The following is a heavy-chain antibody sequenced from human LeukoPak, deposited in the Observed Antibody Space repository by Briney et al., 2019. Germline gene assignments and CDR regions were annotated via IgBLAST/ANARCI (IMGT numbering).Heavy chain of an antibody. J-gene: IGHJ3*02. CDR1: GGCISSDY. Sequence: SETLSLTCTVSGGCISSDYWSWLRQPPGKGLEWIGYIYYSGSTNYSPSLKSRVTISVDTSKNHFSLKLSSVTAADTAVYYCARVVVTAVGYNAFDIWGQGTMVTVSS. CDR3: ARVVVTAVGYNAFDI. D-gene: IGHD2-21*02. CDR2: IYYSGST. V-gene: IGHV4-59*01.